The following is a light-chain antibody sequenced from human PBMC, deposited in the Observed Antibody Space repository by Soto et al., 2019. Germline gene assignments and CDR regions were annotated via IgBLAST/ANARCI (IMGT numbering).Light chain of an antibody. CDR2: DVS. J-gene: IGLJ2*01. CDR3: SSYTTSSTLVV. V-gene: IGLV2-14*01. Sequence: QSALTQPASVSGSPGQSITISCTGTSSDIGGYNYVSWYQQHPGEAPKLMIYDVSNRPSGASNRFSGSKSGNTASLTISGRQAEDEADYYCSSYTTSSTLVVFGGGNKLTVL. CDR1: SSDIGGYNY.